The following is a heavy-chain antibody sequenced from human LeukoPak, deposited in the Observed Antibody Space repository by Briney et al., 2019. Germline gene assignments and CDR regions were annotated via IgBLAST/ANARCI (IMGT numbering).Heavy chain of an antibody. V-gene: IGHV4-59*08. J-gene: IGHJ4*01. CDR2: IYSSGSA. CDR1: GASINNNF. CDR3: ARHRDYYDT. D-gene: IGHD3-22*01. Sequence: SETLSLTCTVSGASINNNFWTWIRQPPGKGLEWIGYIYSSGSANYNPSLKSRVIISGDTSKNQISLNLTSVTAADTAVYFCARHRDYYDTWGHGTLVTVSP.